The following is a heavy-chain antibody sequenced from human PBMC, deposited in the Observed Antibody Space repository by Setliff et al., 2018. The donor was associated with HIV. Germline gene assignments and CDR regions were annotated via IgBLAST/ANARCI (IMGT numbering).Heavy chain of an antibody. V-gene: IGHV4-59*08. Sequence: SETLSLTCTVSGGSISGYYCGXXXXPXXXGLEWXGYXXXXXSTXYNXSLKXXXTMXVDTSKNQFPLKLNSVTAADTAVSFCSRHGXQXLWTFDSSCLSXDXXGQGXLVTV. CDR2: XXXXXST. J-gene: IGHJ4*02. CDR1: GGSISGYY. D-gene: IGHD3-22*01. CDR3: SRHGXQXLWTFDSSCLSXDX.